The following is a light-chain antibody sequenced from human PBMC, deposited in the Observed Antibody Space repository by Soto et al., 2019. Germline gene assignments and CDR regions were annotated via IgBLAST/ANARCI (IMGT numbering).Light chain of an antibody. Sequence: DIQMTQSPSTLSASVGDRVTITCRASQSISSWLAWYQQKPGKAPKLLIYDASSLESGVPSRFSGSGSGTEFTLTISSLQPDDFATYYCQQYASAPFSLGPGTKVDIK. CDR3: QQYASAPFS. CDR1: QSISSW. J-gene: IGKJ3*01. CDR2: DAS. V-gene: IGKV1-5*01.